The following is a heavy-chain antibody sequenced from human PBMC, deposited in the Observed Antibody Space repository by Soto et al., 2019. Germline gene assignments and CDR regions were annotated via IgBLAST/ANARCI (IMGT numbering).Heavy chain of an antibody. CDR3: ATSVAGRHAEYFQY. CDR2: FDPEDGET. Sequence: GASVKVSCKVSGYTLTELSMHWVRQAPGKGLEWMGGFDPEDGETIYAQKFQGRVTMTEDTSTDTAYMELSSLRSEDTAVYYCATSVAGRHAEYFQYWGQSTLVTVSS. J-gene: IGHJ1*01. D-gene: IGHD6-19*01. V-gene: IGHV1-24*01. CDR1: GYTLTELS.